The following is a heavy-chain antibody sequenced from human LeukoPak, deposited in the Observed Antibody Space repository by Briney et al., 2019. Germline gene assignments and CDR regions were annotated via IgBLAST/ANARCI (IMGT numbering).Heavy chain of an antibody. J-gene: IGHJ5*02. CDR2: IYYTGST. CDR1: GGSISSSSYC. CDR3: AGAFGELYKWCDP. Sequence: KPSETLSLTCTVSGGSISSSSYCWNWIRQPPRKGLEWIAYIYYTGSTNYNPSLKGRVTISVDTSKNQFSLKLSSVTAADTAVYYCAGAFGELYKWCDPWGQGTLATVSS. D-gene: IGHD3-10*01. V-gene: IGHV4-61*01.